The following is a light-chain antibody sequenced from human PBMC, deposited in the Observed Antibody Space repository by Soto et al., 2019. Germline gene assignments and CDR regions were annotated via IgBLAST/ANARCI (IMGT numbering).Light chain of an antibody. CDR1: QTINNN. Sequence: VITQAPATLYVSPGERATLSCRAIQTINNNVAWYQLKDGQVPRLVLDDASNRVTAIPVRFSGRGSGTDFTLTISSLAPEDFGIYYGQQRSGWPPQPTFGGGTKVDIK. CDR3: QQRSGWPPQPT. V-gene: IGKV3-11*01. CDR2: DAS. J-gene: IGKJ4*01.